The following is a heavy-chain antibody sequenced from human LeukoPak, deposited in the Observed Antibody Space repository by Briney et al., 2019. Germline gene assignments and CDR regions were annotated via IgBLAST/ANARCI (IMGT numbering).Heavy chain of an antibody. V-gene: IGHV3-11*01. D-gene: IGHD6-13*01. CDR1: GFSFSDYY. CDR2: ISSSGSTI. Sequence: NPGGSLRLSCAASGFSFSDYYMTWIRQAPGKGLEWVSYISSSGSTIYYADSVKGRFTISRDNAKNSLYLQMNSLRAEDTAVYYCERGVVYSSSWYGTCDFWGQGTLVTVSS. J-gene: IGHJ4*02. CDR3: ERGVVYSSSWYGTCDF.